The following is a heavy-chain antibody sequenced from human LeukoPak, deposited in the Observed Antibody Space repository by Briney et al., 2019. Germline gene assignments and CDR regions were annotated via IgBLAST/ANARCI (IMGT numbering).Heavy chain of an antibody. CDR3: AREVYSDYGYYCFDY. J-gene: IGHJ4*02. CDR2: INPISVVT. V-gene: IGHV1-2*02. Sequence: ASVTVSFKGAGYIFTVNYMHWVRQAHGQGMEWMGWINPISVVTNYPQNFHGMLTMTRDTSITTAYMELSRLRSDDTAVYYCAREVYSDYGYYCFDYWGQGTLVTVSS. CDR1: GYIFTVNY. D-gene: IGHD4-17*01.